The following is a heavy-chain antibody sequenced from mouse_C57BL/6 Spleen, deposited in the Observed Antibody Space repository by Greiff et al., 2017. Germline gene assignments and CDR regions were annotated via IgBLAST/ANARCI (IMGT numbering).Heavy chain of an antibody. CDR2: IKNKANNHAT. CDR3: TRDYLPYWYFDV. D-gene: IGHD2-4*01. J-gene: IGHJ1*03. Sequence: EVKLVEPGGGLVQPGGSMKLSCAASGFTFSDAWMDWVRQSPEKGLAWFAEIKNKANNHATYYAESVKGRFTISGDDSKGSVYLQMNSLRAEDTGIYYGTRDYLPYWYFDVWGTGTTVTVAS. V-gene: IGHV6-6*01. CDR1: GFTFSDAW.